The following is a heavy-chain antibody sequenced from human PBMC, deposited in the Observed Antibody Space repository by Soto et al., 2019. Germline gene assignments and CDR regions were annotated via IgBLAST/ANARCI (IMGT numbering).Heavy chain of an antibody. J-gene: IGHJ6*02. CDR2: IYYSGST. CDR3: ASRALYGMDV. Sequence: SETLSLTCAVYGGSISSSSYYWGWIRQPPGKGLEWIGSIYYSGSTYYNPSLKSRVTISVDTSKNQFSLKLSSVTAADTAVYYCASRALYGMDVWGQGTTLTVSS. D-gene: IGHD3-10*01. CDR1: GGSISSSSYY. V-gene: IGHV4-39*01.